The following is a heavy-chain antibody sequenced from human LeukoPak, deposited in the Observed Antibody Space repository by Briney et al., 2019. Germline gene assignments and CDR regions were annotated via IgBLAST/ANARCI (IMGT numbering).Heavy chain of an antibody. V-gene: IGHV3-23*01. Sequence: PGGSLRLSCAASGFTFSSYAMSWVRQAPGKGLEWVSAISGSGGSTYYADSVKGRFTISRDNSKNTLYLQMNSLRAEDTAVYYCAKDRYSAVGSMVRGVIITTWGQGTLVTVSS. D-gene: IGHD3-10*01. J-gene: IGHJ5*02. CDR3: AKDRYSAVGSMVRGVIITT. CDR2: ISGSGGST. CDR1: GFTFSSYA.